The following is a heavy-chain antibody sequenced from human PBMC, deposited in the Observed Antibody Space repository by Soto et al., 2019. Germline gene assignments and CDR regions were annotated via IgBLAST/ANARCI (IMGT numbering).Heavy chain of an antibody. V-gene: IGHV3-15*01. CDR1: GFTFSNAW. J-gene: IGHJ6*02. Sequence: GGSLRLSCAASGFTFSNAWMSWVRQAPGKGLEWVGRIKSKTDGGTTDYAAPVKGRFTISRDDSKNTLYLQMNSLKTEDTAVYYCTRLRSLDYYYYGMDVWGQGTTVTVPS. CDR3: TRLRSLDYYYYGMDV. CDR2: IKSKTDGGTT. D-gene: IGHD4-17*01.